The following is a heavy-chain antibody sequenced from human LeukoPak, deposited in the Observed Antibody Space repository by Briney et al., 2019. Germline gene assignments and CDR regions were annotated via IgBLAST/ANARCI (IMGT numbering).Heavy chain of an antibody. CDR3: ARRYYDSSGYYLRPFDP. V-gene: IGHV4-39*01. J-gene: IGHJ5*02. CDR2: IYYSGST. Sequence: SETLSLTRTVSGGSISSSSYYWGWIRQPPGKGLEWIGSIYYSGSTYYNPSLKSRVTISVDTSKNQFSLKLGSVTAADTAVYYCARRYYDSSGYYLRPFDPWGQGTLVTVSS. CDR1: GGSISSSSYY. D-gene: IGHD3-22*01.